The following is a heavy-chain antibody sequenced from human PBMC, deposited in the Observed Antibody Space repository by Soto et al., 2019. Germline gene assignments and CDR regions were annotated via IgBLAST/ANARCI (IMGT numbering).Heavy chain of an antibody. CDR3: VRRHVSATGIDWFDP. V-gene: IGHV1-3*01. J-gene: IGHJ5*02. CDR2: INAANGDT. D-gene: IGHD6-13*01. CDR1: GYTFTSYG. Sequence: ASVKVSCKASGYTFTSYGIHRLRQTPGQRLEWMGWINAANGDTKYSPKFQGRVTITRDTAASTAYMELSSLRSEDTAVYYCVRRHVSATGIDWFDPWGQGTLVTVSS.